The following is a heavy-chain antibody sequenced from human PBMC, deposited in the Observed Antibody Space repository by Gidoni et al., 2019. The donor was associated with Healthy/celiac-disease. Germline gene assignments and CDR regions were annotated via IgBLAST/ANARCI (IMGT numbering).Heavy chain of an antibody. CDR1: GGSISSGDYY. V-gene: IGHV4-30-4*01. J-gene: IGHJ3*02. CDR3: ARGGGEQPIDQPDAFDI. CDR2: IYYSGST. Sequence: QVQLQESGPGLVKPSQTMSLTCTVSGGSISSGDYYWSWIRQPPGKGLEWIGYIYYSGSTYYNPSLKSRVTISVDTSKNQFSLKLSSVTAADTAVYYCARGGGEQPIDQPDAFDIWGQGTMVTVSS. D-gene: IGHD3-16*01.